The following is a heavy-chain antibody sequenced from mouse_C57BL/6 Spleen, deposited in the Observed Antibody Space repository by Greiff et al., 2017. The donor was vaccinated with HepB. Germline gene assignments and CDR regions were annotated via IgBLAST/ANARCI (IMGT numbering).Heavy chain of an antibody. Sequence: QVQLKQSGAELVRPGASVKLSCKASGYTFTDYYINWVKQRPGQGLEWIARIYPGSGNTYYNEKFKGKATLTAEKSSSTAYMQLSSLTSEDSAVYFCARDYDYDGNYFDYWGQGTTLTVSS. CDR1: GYTFTDYY. CDR3: ARDYDYDGNYFDY. V-gene: IGHV1-76*01. J-gene: IGHJ2*01. CDR2: IYPGSGNT. D-gene: IGHD2-4*01.